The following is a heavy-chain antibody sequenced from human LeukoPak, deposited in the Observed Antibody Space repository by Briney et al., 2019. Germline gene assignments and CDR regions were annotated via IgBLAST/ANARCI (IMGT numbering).Heavy chain of an antibody. CDR2: ISGSGTST. CDR1: GFTFSSYA. V-gene: IGHV3-23*01. D-gene: IGHD6-13*01. Sequence: PGGSLRLSCAASGFTFSSYAMSWVRQAPGKGLEWVFAISGSGTSTWYADSVKGRFTISRDNSNNTLYLQMNSLRADDTAEYYCAKGSAVIRPYYFDYWGQGTLVIVSS. CDR3: AKGSAVIRPYYFDY. J-gene: IGHJ4*02.